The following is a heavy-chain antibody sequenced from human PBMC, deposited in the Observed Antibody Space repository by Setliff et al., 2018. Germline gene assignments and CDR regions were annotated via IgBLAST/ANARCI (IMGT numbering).Heavy chain of an antibody. V-gene: IGHV4-4*02. J-gene: IGHJ4*02. D-gene: IGHD4-17*01. CDR3: ARAYGGGHDY. CDR2: INHSGST. Sequence: SETLSLTCAVSGGSISSIYWWSWVRQPPGKGLEWIGEINHSGSTNYNPSLKSRVTISVDKSKNQFSLRLTSVTAADTAVDYCARAYGGGHDYWGQGTLVTVSS. CDR1: GGSISSIYW.